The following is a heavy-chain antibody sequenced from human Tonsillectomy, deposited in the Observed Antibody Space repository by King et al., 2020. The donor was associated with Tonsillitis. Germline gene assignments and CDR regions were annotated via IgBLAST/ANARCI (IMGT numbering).Heavy chain of an antibody. CDR2: IRSKAYGGTK. CDR1: GFTFGDYA. J-gene: IGHJ4*02. CDR3: TRAGKNSCFDY. D-gene: IGHD2-21*01. V-gene: IGHV3-49*03. Sequence: VQLVESGGGLVQPGRSLRLSCTASGFTFGDYAMSWFRQAPGKGLEWVGFIRSKAYGGTKEYAASVKGRVTISRDDSKSIAYLQMNSLKTEDTAVYYCTRAGKNSCFDYWGQGTLVTVSS.